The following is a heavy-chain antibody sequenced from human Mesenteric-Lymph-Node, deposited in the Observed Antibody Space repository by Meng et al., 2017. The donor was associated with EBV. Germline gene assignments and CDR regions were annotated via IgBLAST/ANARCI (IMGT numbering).Heavy chain of an antibody. CDR2: IIPLSGTP. V-gene: IGHV1-69*06. CDR3: ARDSSLHCYGGSCWLDS. Sequence: VQLVQSGAEVKTPGSSVKVSCKASGSTCYTFTSYPISWVRQAPGQGLEWMGGIIPLSGTPNYAQRFQGRVTFTADTSTGTAYMELSGLTSDDTAVYFCARDSSLHCYGGSCWLDSWGQGTLVTVAS. D-gene: IGHD2-15*01. J-gene: IGHJ4*02. CDR1: GSTCYTFTSYP.